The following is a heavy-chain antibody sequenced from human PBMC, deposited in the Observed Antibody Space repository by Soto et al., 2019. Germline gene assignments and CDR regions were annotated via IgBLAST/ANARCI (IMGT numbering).Heavy chain of an antibody. J-gene: IGHJ6*02. CDR1: GYSFTSYW. CDR2: IDPSDSYT. D-gene: IGHD2-2*01. CDR3: ASSPRGYCSSTSCRELGNYYGMDV. Sequence: RGESLKISCKGSGYSFTSYWISWVRQMPGKGLEWMGRIDPSDSYTNYSPSFQGHVTISADKSISTAYLQWSSLKASDTAMYYCASSPRGYCSSTSCRELGNYYGMDVWGQGTTVTVSS. V-gene: IGHV5-10-1*01.